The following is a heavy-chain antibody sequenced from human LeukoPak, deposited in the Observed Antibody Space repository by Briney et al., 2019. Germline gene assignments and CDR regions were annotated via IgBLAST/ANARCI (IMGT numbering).Heavy chain of an antibody. J-gene: IGHJ3*02. Sequence: AASVKVSCKASGYTFTSYGISWVRQAPGQGLEWMGWISAYNGNTNYAQKLQGRVTMTTDTSTSTAYMELRSLRSDDTAVYYCARDNVAWELTDAFDIWGQGTMVTVSS. V-gene: IGHV1-18*01. CDR1: GYTFTSYG. CDR3: ARDNVAWELTDAFDI. CDR2: ISAYNGNT. D-gene: IGHD1-26*01.